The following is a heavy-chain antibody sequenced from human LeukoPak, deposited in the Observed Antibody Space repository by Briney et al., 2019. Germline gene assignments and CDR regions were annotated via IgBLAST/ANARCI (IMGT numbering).Heavy chain of an antibody. J-gene: IGHJ6*03. CDR2: IRYDGSNK. CDR1: GFTFDSYG. D-gene: IGHD5-12*01. Sequence: GGSLRLSCAASGFTFDSYGMYWVRQAPGKGLEWVAFIRYDGSNKYYADSVKGRFTVSRDNSKNTLYLQMKSLRAEDTAVYYCAKGGGYEAQYYYYYLDVWGKGTTVTISS. CDR3: AKGGGYEAQYYYYYLDV. V-gene: IGHV3-30*02.